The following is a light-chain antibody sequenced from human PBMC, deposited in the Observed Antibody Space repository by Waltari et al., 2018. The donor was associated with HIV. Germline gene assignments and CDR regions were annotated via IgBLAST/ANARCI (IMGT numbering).Light chain of an antibody. Sequence: QLVLTQSPSASASLGASLKLTCTLSSAHSIYAIAWHPQQPEQGPRYLMKLNSDGSHRKGDGIPDRFSGSASGAERYLTISNVQSEDEGTYYCQTWGAGIVVFGGGTRLSVL. V-gene: IGLV4-69*01. J-gene: IGLJ2*01. CDR3: QTWGAGIVV. CDR2: LNSDGSH. CDR1: SAHSIYA.